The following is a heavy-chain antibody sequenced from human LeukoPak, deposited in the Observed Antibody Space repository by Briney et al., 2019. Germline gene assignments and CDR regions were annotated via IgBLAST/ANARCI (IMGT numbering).Heavy chain of an antibody. CDR3: AKDRGYSGYDFVDY. CDR2: ISGSGGST. D-gene: IGHD5-12*01. V-gene: IGHV3-23*01. Sequence: GGSLRLSCAVSGFTFSSYAMSWVRQAPGKGLEWVSCISGSGGSTYHADSVEGRFTISRDNSKNTLYLQMNSLRAEDTAEYYCAKDRGYSGYDFVDYWGQGTLVTVSA. J-gene: IGHJ4*02. CDR1: GFTFSSYA.